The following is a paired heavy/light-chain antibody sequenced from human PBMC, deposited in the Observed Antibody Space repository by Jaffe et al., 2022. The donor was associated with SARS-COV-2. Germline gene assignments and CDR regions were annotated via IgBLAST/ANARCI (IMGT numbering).Light chain of an antibody. Sequence: QSVLTQPPSVSAAPGQKVTISCSGGSSNIGNNYVSWYQQFPGTAPKLLIHDNNKRPSGIPDRFSGSKSGTSATLGITGLQTGDEADYFCGTWDGSLTTVVFGGGTKLTVL. CDR2: DNN. CDR1: SSNIGNNY. CDR3: GTWDGSLTTVV. J-gene: IGLJ2*01. V-gene: IGLV1-51*01.
Heavy chain of an antibody. CDR2: IYHTGST. V-gene: IGHV4-59*01. D-gene: IGHD3-10*01. CDR3: ATDKGTVSGNSWFDP. Sequence: QVQLQESGPGLVKPSETLSLTCTVSGGSISSYYWSWIRQSPGKGLEWIGYIYHTGSTKYNPSLKSRVTISADTSKNQFSLKVSSVIAADTAVYYCATDKGTVSGNSWFDPWGQGTLVTVSS. CDR1: GGSISSYY. J-gene: IGHJ5*02.